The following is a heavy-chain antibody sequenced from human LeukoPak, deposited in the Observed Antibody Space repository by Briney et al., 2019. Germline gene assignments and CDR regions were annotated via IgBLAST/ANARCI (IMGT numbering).Heavy chain of an antibody. D-gene: IGHD3-3*01. CDR3: ARHLRFLEWLLFGWFDP. J-gene: IGHJ5*02. CDR1: GGSISSSSYY. Sequence: SETLSLTCTVSGGSISSSSYYWGWSRQPPGKGLEWIGSIYYSGSTYYNPSLKSRVTISVDTSKNQFSLQLSSVTAADTAVYYCARHLRFLEWLLFGWFDPWGQGTLVTVSS. CDR2: IYYSGST. V-gene: IGHV4-39*01.